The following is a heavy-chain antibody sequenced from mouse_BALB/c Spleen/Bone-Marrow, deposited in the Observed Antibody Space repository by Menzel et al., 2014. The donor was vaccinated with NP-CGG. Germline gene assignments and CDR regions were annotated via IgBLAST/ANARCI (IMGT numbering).Heavy chain of an antibody. D-gene: IGHD2-2*01. CDR1: GYTFTSYW. CDR3: ARSGGYDGFSY. V-gene: IGHV1-7*01. Sequence: QVQLKESGAELAKPGASVKMSCKASGYTFTSYWMHWVKQRPGQGLEWIGYINPSTGYTEYNQKFKDKATLTADKSFSTAYMQLSSLTSEDSAVYYCARSGGYDGFSYWGQGTTLTVSS. J-gene: IGHJ2*01. CDR2: INPSTGYT.